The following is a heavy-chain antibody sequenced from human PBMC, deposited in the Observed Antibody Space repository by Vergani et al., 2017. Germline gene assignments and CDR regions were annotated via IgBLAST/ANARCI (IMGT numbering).Heavy chain of an antibody. J-gene: IGHJ4*02. CDR1: GFTFRTYA. V-gene: IGHV3-30*18. CDR2: ISYDGSNK. Sequence: QVQLVESGGGVVQPGRSLRLSCAASGFTFRTYAMHWVRQAPGKGLEWVALISYDGSNKYYADSLKGRFTISRDNSKNTLYLQMNSLRAEDTAVYYCAKLPTYYYDSSGYTSYFDYWGQGTLVTVSS. D-gene: IGHD3-22*01. CDR3: AKLPTYYYDSSGYTSYFDY.